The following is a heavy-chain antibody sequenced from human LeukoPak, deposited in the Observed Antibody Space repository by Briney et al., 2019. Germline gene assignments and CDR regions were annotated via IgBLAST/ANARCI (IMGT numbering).Heavy chain of an antibody. V-gene: IGHV3-9*01. CDR3: AKDRSGYSYGRLDY. CDR2: ISWSSDNI. D-gene: IGHD5-18*01. CDR1: GFTFDDYA. J-gene: IGHJ4*02. Sequence: HAGGSLRLSCAASGFTFDDYAMHWVRQAPGKGLEWVSGISWSSDNIDYADSVKGRFTISRDNSKNTLYLQMNSLRAEDTAVYYCAKDRSGYSYGRLDYWGQGTLVTVSP.